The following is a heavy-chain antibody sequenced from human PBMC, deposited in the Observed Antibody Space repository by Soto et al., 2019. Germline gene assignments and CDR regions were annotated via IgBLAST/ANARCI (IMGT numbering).Heavy chain of an antibody. J-gene: IGHJ4*02. CDR1: GYTFTSYA. CDR3: AHSPVSRSWYGGY. V-gene: IGHV1-3*01. Sequence: ASVKVSCKASGYTFTSYAMHWVRQAPGQRLESMGWINAATGNTKYSQKFQGRLTITKDTSKNQVVLTMTNMDPVDTATYYCAHSPVSRSWYGGYWGQGTLVTVSS. D-gene: IGHD6-13*01. CDR2: INAATGNT.